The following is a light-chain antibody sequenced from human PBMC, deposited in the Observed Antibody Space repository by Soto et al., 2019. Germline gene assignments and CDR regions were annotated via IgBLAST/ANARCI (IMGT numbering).Light chain of an antibody. J-gene: IGKJ2*01. Sequence: DIQMTQSPSTLSASVGDRVTITCRASQSISTWLAWYQQKPGKAPKLLIYDASSLQSGVPSRFSGHGSGTDFTLTISSLQPDDFATYYCQQYNGYTTFGQGTKVDIK. CDR3: QQYNGYTT. V-gene: IGKV1-5*01. CDR1: QSISTW. CDR2: DAS.